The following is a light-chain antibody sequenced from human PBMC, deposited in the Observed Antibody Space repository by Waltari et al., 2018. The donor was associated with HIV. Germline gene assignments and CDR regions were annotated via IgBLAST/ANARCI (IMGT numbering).Light chain of an antibody. CDR3: NSRDTSGDHLV. J-gene: IGLJ2*01. V-gene: IGLV3-19*01. CDR2: GKN. Sequence: SSHQTLHTAVSAAFGQPVNIQHHVAVSRNQDVTWYQQKPGQAPMLVIYGKNNRPSVIPDRFSGSRSGNTASLTITGAQAEDEADYYCNSRDTSGDHLVFAGGTELTVL. CDR1: VSRNQD.